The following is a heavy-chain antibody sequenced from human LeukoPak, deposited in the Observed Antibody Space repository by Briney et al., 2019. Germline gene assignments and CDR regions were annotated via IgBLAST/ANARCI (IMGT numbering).Heavy chain of an antibody. CDR1: GYTFTNYY. D-gene: IGHD3-16*01. CDR3: AGGRAEFDP. Sequence: ASVKVSCKASGYTFTNYYTHWVRQAPGQGLEWMGIINPSDGSTSYARKFQGRVTMTRDTSTSTVYMELNSLRSEDTAVYYCAGGRAEFDPWGQGTLVTVSS. V-gene: IGHV1-46*01. J-gene: IGHJ5*02. CDR2: INPSDGST.